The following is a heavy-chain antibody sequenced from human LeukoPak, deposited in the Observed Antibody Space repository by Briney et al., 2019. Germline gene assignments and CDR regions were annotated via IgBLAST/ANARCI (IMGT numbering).Heavy chain of an antibody. CDR3: ARILVVASKGMDV. CDR1: GGSISSGGYS. J-gene: IGHJ6*02. Sequence: SQTLSLTCAVSGGSISSGGYSWSWIRQPPGKGLEWIGYIYHSGSTYYNPSLKSRVTISVDRSKNQFSLKLSSVTAADTAVYYCARILVVASKGMDVWGQGTTVTVSS. CDR2: IYHSGST. D-gene: IGHD2-2*01. V-gene: IGHV4-30-2*01.